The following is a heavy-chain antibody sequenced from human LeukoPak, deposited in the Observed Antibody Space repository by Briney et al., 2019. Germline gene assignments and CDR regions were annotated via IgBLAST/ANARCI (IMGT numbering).Heavy chain of an antibody. V-gene: IGHV3-53*01. CDR2: IYSGGST. CDR3: FCSGITIFGVVSIDV. CDR1: GFTVSSNH. D-gene: IGHD3-3*01. Sequence: PGGSLRLSCAASGFTVSSNHMSWVRQAPGKGLEWVSVIYSGGSTYYADSVKGRFTISRDNSKNTLYLQMNSLRAEDTAVYYCFCSGITIFGVVSIDVWGKGTTVTVSS. J-gene: IGHJ6*04.